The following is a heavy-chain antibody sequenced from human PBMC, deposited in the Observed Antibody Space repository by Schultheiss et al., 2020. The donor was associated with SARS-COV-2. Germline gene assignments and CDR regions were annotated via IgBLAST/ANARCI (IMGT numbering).Heavy chain of an antibody. Sequence: GESLKISCAASGFRFSNYPMTWVRQAPGKGLEWVSGISSGGGSTYYADSVKGRFTISRDNSKNTLYLQMNSLTDDDTAVYYCARGPYSSTHFDYWGQGTLVTVSS. CDR3: ARGPYSSTHFDY. CDR1: GFRFSNYP. J-gene: IGHJ4*02. V-gene: IGHV3-23*01. CDR2: ISSGGGST. D-gene: IGHD6-13*01.